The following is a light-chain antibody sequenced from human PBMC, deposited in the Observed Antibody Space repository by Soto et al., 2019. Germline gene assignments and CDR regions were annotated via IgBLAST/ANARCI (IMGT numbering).Light chain of an antibody. Sequence: IVLTQSPATLSLSPGERATLSCRASQSVSSYLAWYQQKPGQAPRLLIYDASNRATGIPARFSGSGSGTDFTLTISSLEPEDFAVYHCQQRSNWPYTFGQGTMMEIK. J-gene: IGKJ2*01. CDR1: QSVSSY. V-gene: IGKV3-11*01. CDR2: DAS. CDR3: QQRSNWPYT.